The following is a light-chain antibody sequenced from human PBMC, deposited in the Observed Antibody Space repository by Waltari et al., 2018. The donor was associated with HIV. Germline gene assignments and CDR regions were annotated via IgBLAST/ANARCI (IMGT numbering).Light chain of an antibody. CDR3: LQSYTVPRT. V-gene: IGKV1-6*01. CDR1: QSIRNN. CDR2: AAS. Sequence: ATKMPQSHPSFLAPVGARVPTTCRASQSIRNNLDWNQQKPGKAPKRLIYAASSLQGGVPSRFSGSGSGTEFTLTISSLQHEDFATYYCLQSYTVPRTFGQGTKVEIK. J-gene: IGKJ1*01.